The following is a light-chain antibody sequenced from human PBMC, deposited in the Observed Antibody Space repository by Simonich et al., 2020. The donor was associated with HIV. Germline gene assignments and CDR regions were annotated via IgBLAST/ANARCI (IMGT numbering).Light chain of an antibody. J-gene: IGKJ3*01. Sequence: EIVLTQSPATLSLSPGERATLSCRASQSVSSYLAWYQQKPGQAPRLLIYGASTRATGIPARFSGSGSGTEFTLTISSMQSEDFADYYCQHYNNGPLTFGPGTKVDIK. CDR2: GAS. CDR1: QSVSSY. CDR3: QHYNNGPLT. V-gene: IGKV3-15*01.